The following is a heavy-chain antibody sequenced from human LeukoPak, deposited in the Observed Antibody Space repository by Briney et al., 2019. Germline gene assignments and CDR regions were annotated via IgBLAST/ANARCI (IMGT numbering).Heavy chain of an antibody. CDR3: ASGAGDDRSGYYYAPFDY. CDR1: GFTFSSYA. CDR2: FSYDETNK. Sequence: GGSLRLSCAASGFTFSSYAMHWVRQAPGKGREGVAVFSYDETNKYYADSVKGRFTISRDNSKNTLYLQMNSLGVEDTAVYYCASGAGDDRSGYYYAPFDYWGQGILVTVSS. D-gene: IGHD3-22*01. V-gene: IGHV3-30*04. J-gene: IGHJ4*02.